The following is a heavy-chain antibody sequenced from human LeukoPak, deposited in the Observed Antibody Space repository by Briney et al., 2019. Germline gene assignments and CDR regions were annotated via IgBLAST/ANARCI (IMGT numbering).Heavy chain of an antibody. CDR1: GGSFSGYY. CDR2: INHSGST. CDR3: ARGHYDSSGYYDY. V-gene: IGHV4-34*01. Sequence: SETLSLTCTVYGGSFSGYYWCWIRQPPGNGLEWIGEINHSGSTNYNPSLKSRVTISVDRSKNQFSLKLSSVTAADTAVYYCARGHYDSSGYYDYWGQGTLVTVSS. D-gene: IGHD3-22*01. J-gene: IGHJ4*02.